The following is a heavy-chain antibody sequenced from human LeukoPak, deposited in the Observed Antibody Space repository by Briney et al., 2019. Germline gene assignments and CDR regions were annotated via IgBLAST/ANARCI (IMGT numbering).Heavy chain of an antibody. D-gene: IGHD4-11*01. CDR1: GFTCRSYG. Sequence: PGKSLRLSCAASGFTCRSYGMHWVRQAPGKGLEWVAVISYDGSNKYYVDSVKGRFTISRDSSKNTLYLQMNSLRAEDTAVYYCAKESKETTRYYFDSWGQGTLVTVSS. J-gene: IGHJ4*02. V-gene: IGHV3-30*18. CDR3: AKESKETTRYYFDS. CDR2: ISYDGSNK.